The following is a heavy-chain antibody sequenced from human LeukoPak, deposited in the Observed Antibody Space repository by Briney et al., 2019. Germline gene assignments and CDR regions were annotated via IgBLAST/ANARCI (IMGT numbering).Heavy chain of an antibody. CDR2: ISSNGGST. Sequence: SGGSLRLSCAASGFTFNSYGMHWVRQAPGKGLEYVSDISSNGGSTYYANSVKGRFTISRDNSKNTPYLQMGSLRAEDTAVYYCARVRKYGDYDYWGQGTLVTVSS. CDR3: ARVRKYGDYDY. CDR1: GFTFNSYG. V-gene: IGHV3-64*01. D-gene: IGHD4-17*01. J-gene: IGHJ4*02.